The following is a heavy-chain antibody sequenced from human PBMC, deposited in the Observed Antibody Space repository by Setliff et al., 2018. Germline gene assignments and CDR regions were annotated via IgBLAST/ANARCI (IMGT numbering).Heavy chain of an antibody. CDR3: ARLPPLHTPMALTFDY. Sequence: KPSETLSLTCTVSDGSLSTYYWSWIRQPPGKGLEFIGYVYYSGTANYSPSLRSRLTISVDTSKNQFSLELRSVTAADTAVYYCARLPPLHTPMALTFDYWGQGILVTVSS. CDR1: DGSLSTYY. D-gene: IGHD5-18*01. CDR2: VYYSGTA. V-gene: IGHV4-59*08. J-gene: IGHJ4*02.